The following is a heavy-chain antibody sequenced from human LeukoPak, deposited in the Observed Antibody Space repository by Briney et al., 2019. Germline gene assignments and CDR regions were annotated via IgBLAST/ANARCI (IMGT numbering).Heavy chain of an antibody. CDR3: ARFNAGSGAFDI. J-gene: IGHJ3*02. V-gene: IGHV4-4*07. Sequence: SETLSLTCTASGGSISSYYWSWIRQPAGKGLEWIGRIYTSGSTNYNPSLKSRVTMSVDTSQNQFSLRLSSVTAADTALYYCARFNAGSGAFDIWGQGTMVTVSS. CDR2: IYTSGST. D-gene: IGHD3-10*01. CDR1: GGSISSYY.